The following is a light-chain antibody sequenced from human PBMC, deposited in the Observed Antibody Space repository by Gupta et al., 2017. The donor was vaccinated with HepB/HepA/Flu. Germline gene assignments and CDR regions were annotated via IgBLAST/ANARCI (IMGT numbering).Light chain of an antibody. CDR2: AVS. J-gene: IGLJ3*02. V-gene: IGLV2-14*01. Sequence: QSALPQPASAAVPPAPSITISCTGTSCDVGGHNDVPWYQQHPGKAPKLMIYAVSNRPSGVPDRFSGSKSGNSASLAISGLQAEDEADYYCQSYESSRSGWVFGGGTKLTVL. CDR3: QSYESSRSGWV. CDR1: SCDVGGHND.